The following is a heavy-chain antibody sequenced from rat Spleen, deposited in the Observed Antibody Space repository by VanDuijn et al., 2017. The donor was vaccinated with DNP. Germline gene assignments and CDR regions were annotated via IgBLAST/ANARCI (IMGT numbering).Heavy chain of an antibody. D-gene: IGHD1-11*01. J-gene: IGHJ3*01. CDR1: GFSLTGYS. Sequence: QVQLTESGPGLVQPSETLSLTCTVSGFSLTGYSVYWVRQPSGKGLEWMGSMRYNGERSYNSALKSRLSISRDTSKNQVFLKMNSLQTDDTGTYYCTRGEAPWFAYWGQGTLVTVSS. CDR2: MRYNGER. V-gene: IGHV2-8*01. CDR3: TRGEAPWFAY.